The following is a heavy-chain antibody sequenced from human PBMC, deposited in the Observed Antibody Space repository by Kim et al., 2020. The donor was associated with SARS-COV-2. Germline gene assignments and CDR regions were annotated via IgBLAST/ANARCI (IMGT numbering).Heavy chain of an antibody. V-gene: IGHV3-30*18. Sequence: GGSLRLSCAASGFTFSSYGMHWVRQAPGKGLEWVAVISYDGSNKYYADSVKGRFTISRDNSKNTLYLQMNSLRAEDTAVYYCAKDLKRRYFDWPPDLWGRGTLVTVSS. J-gene: IGHJ2*01. D-gene: IGHD3-9*01. CDR1: GFTFSSYG. CDR2: ISYDGSNK. CDR3: AKDLKRRYFDWPPDL.